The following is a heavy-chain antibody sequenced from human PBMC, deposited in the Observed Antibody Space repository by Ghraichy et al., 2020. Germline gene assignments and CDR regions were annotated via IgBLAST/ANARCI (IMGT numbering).Heavy chain of an antibody. Sequence: SQTLSLTCAVYGGSFSSYYWTWIRLPPGKGLEWIGEINHSGSTNYNPSLKSRVTISVDTSKNQFSLKLSSVTAADTAVYYCARGGGYCSGGSCYSSVGWFDPWGQGTLVTVSS. D-gene: IGHD2-15*01. CDR2: INHSGST. J-gene: IGHJ5*02. CDR1: GGSFSSYY. V-gene: IGHV4-34*01. CDR3: ARGGGYCSGGSCYSSVGWFDP.